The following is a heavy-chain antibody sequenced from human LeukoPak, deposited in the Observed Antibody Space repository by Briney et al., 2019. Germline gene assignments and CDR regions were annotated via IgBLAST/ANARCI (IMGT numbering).Heavy chain of an antibody. D-gene: IGHD3-10*01. Sequence: SETLSLTCTVSGDSIRSYYWSWIRQNPGKGLEWIGYIYYSGSTYYNPSLKSRVTMSVDTSKNQFSLKLSSVTAADTAVYFCARAPYSGSGGGAFDIWGQGTKVIVSS. J-gene: IGHJ3*02. V-gene: IGHV4-59*06. CDR2: IYYSGST. CDR1: GDSIRSYY. CDR3: ARAPYSGSGGGAFDI.